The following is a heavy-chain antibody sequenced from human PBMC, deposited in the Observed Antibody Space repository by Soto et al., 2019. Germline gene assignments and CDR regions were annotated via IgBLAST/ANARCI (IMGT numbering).Heavy chain of an antibody. V-gene: IGHV3-72*01. CDR2: TRNKANSYTT. D-gene: IGHD2-15*01. J-gene: IGHJ3*02. CDR3: GRGYCSGCSWYRDGFDI. Sequence: EVQLVESGGGLVQPGGSLRLSCAASGFTFSDHYMDWVRQAPGKGLEWVGRTRNKANSYTTEYAASVKGRFTISRDDSKNSLYLEMKSLKTEDTAVYYCGRGYCSGCSWYRDGFDIWGQGTMVTVSS. CDR1: GFTFSDHY.